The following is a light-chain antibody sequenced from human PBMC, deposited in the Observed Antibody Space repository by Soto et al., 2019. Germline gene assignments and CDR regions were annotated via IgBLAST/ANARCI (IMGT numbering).Light chain of an antibody. Sequence: DIQMTQSPSTLSASVGDRVTITCRASQSISSWLAWYQQKPGKAPKLLIYKASSLESGVPSRFSGSGSGTEFSLTISSLQPDDFATYYCQQYNSYSLTFGGGTKVEIK. CDR2: KAS. J-gene: IGKJ4*01. V-gene: IGKV1-5*03. CDR1: QSISSW. CDR3: QQYNSYSLT.